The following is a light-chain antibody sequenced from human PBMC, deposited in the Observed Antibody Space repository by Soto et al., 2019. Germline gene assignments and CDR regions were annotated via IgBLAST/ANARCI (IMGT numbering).Light chain of an antibody. CDR3: QKYESYSPLT. CDR2: GAS. Sequence: EIVLTQSPGTLSLSPLETATLSFMAIRSVSSSYLAWYQRRPGQAPRLLIYGASTRATGIPARFSSRGSGTEFTLTIAGLQPEDFATYYCQKYESYSPLTFGGGTKVDI. CDR1: RSVSSSY. J-gene: IGKJ4*01. V-gene: IGKV3-20*01.